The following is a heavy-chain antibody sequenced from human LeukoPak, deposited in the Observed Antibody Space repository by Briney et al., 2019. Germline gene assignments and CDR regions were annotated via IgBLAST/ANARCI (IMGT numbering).Heavy chain of an antibody. CDR1: GFILSTSE. J-gene: IGHJ6*04. Sequence: GGSLRLSCVASGFILSTSEMNWVRQAPGKGLEWVSFIATDGTIYYADSVKGRFTLSRDNAMNSLYLQMNSLRAEDMAVYYCAREKAWFGGLMDVWGKGTTVTISS. D-gene: IGHD3-10*01. V-gene: IGHV3-48*03. CDR3: AREKAWFGGLMDV. CDR2: IATDGTI.